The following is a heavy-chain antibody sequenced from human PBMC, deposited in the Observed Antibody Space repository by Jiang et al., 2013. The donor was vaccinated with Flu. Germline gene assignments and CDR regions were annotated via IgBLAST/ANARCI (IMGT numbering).Heavy chain of an antibody. V-gene: IGHV4-4*09. CDR3: ASRGVYYGDYYFDY. Sequence: TLSLTCTVSGGSISSYYWSWIRQPPGKGLEWIGYIYTSGSTNYDPSLKSRVTMSVDTSKNQFSLRLTSVTAADTAVYYCASRGVYYGDYYFDYWGQGTLITVSS. D-gene: IGHD4-17*01. CDR1: GGSISSYY. CDR2: IYTSGST. J-gene: IGHJ4*02.